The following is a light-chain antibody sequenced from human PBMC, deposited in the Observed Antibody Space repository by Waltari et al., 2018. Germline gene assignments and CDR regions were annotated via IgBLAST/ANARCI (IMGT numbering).Light chain of an antibody. CDR3: QQRSKWPWS. V-gene: IGKV3-11*01. J-gene: IGKJ1*01. CDR2: DAS. Sequence: EIVLTQSPAPLSLFPGERPTLSCRASQSVNSQLAWYQHKPGQAPRLLIYDASIRVTGISARFSGSGSGTDFTLTISSLEPEDFAVYYCQQRSKWPWSFGQGTKVEIK. CDR1: QSVNSQ.